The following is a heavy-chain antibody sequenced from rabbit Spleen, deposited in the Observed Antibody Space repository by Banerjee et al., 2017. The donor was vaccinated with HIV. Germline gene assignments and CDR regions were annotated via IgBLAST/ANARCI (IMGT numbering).Heavy chain of an antibody. CDR1: GFTISSNYY. D-gene: IGHD8-1*01. J-gene: IGHJ6*01. Sequence: QSLEESGGGLVQPEGSLALTCKASGFTISSNYYMCWVRQARGKGLEWIACIDSGSSGFTYFASWAKGRFTISKASATTVTLQMTSLTAADTATYFCARDSGSSFSSYGMDLWGPGTLVTVS. CDR3: ARDSGSSFSSYGMDL. CDR2: IDSGSSGFT. V-gene: IGHV1S40*01.